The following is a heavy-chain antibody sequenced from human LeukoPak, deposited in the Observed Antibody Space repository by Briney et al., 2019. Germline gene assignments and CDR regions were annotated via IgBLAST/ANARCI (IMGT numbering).Heavy chain of an antibody. CDR1: GFTFSSYS. D-gene: IGHD3-22*01. J-gene: IGHJ4*02. V-gene: IGHV3-21*01. Sequence: PGGSLRLSCAASGFTFSSYSMNWVRQAPGKGLEWVSSISSSSSYIYYADSVKGRFTISRDNAKNSLYLRMNSLRAEDTAVYYCARDPPRRYYDSSGYSWGQGTLVTVSS. CDR3: ARDPPRRYYDSSGYS. CDR2: ISSSSSYI.